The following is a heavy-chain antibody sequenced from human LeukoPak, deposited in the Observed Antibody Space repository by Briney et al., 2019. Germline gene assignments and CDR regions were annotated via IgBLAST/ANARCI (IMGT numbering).Heavy chain of an antibody. V-gene: IGHV3-9*01. CDR2: ISWNSGSI. D-gene: IGHD5-24*01. CDR1: GFTFDDYA. J-gene: IGHJ4*02. Sequence: PGGSLRLSRIASGFTFDDYAMHWVRQAPGKGLEWVSGISWNSGSIGYADSVKGRFTISRDNAKNSLYLQMNSLRAEDTALYYCAKGPSMATIDYWGPGTLVTVSS. CDR3: AKGPSMATIDY.